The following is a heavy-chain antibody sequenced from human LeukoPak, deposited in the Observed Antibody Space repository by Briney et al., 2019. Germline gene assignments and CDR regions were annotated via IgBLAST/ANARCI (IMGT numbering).Heavy chain of an antibody. J-gene: IGHJ4*02. Sequence: GGSLRLSCAASGFTVSSNYMSWVRQAPGKGLEWVSFINIGGGTIYYADSVKGRFTISRDNSKNTLYLQMNSLRAEDTAVYYCAKDSRIVVVPAASFDYWGQGTLVTVSS. CDR2: INIGGGTI. CDR3: AKDSRIVVVPAASFDY. V-gene: IGHV3-53*01. CDR1: GFTVSSNY. D-gene: IGHD2-2*01.